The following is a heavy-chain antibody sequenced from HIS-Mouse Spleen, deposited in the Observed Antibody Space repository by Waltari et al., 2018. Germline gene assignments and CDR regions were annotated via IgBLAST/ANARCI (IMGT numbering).Heavy chain of an antibody. D-gene: IGHD3-10*01. J-gene: IGHJ4*02. CDR3: EGVYGSGSYYFDY. V-gene: IGHV3-30*03. Sequence: QVQLVESGGGVVQPGRSLRLSGAASGVTFSSYGMHWVRQAPGKGLEWVAVISYDGSNKYYADSVKGRFTISRDNSKNTLYLQMNSLRAEDTAVYYCEGVYGSGSYYFDYWGQGTLVTVSS. CDR2: ISYDGSNK. CDR1: GVTFSSYG.